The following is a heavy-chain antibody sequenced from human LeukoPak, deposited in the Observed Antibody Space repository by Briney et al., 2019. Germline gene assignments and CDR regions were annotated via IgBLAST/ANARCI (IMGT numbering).Heavy chain of an antibody. Sequence: SETLSLTCAVYGGSFSGYYWSWIRQPPGKGLEWIGEINHSGSTNYNPSLKSRVTISVDTSKNQFSLKLSSVTAADTAVYYCARRALCGGDCYDYWYFDLWGRGTLVTVSS. J-gene: IGHJ2*01. CDR1: GGSFSGYY. CDR2: INHSGST. CDR3: ARRALCGGDCYDYWYFDL. D-gene: IGHD2-21*02. V-gene: IGHV4-34*01.